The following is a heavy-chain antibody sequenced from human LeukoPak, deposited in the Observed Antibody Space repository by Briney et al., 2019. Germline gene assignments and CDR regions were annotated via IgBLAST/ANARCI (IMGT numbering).Heavy chain of an antibody. CDR2: FDPEDGET. CDR3: ATDKGHDFWSPEGFDP. D-gene: IGHD3-3*01. J-gene: IGHJ5*02. Sequence: GASVKVSCKVSGYTLTELSMHWVRQAPGKGVEWMGGFDPEDGETIYAQKFQGRVTMTEDTSTDTAYMELSSLRSEDTAVYYCATDKGHDFWSPEGFDPWGQGTLVTVSS. CDR1: GYTLTELS. V-gene: IGHV1-24*01.